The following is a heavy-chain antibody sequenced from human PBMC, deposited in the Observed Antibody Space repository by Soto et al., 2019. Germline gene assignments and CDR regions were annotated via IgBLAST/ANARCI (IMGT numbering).Heavy chain of an antibody. Sequence: PXESLNSSCRGSGYSFTSYWIGWARQMPGKGLEWMGITYPGDSDTRYSPSFQGQVTISADKSISTAYLQWSSLKASDTAMYYCARHEDIGYSSGWPRWGFWGQGTLVTVSS. CDR3: ARHEDIGYSSGWPRWGF. V-gene: IGHV5-51*01. CDR2: TYPGDSDT. D-gene: IGHD6-19*01. CDR1: GYSFTSYW. J-gene: IGHJ4*02.